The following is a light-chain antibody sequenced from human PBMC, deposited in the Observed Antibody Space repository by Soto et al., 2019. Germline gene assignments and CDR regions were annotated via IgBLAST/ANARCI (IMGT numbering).Light chain of an antibody. J-gene: IGKJ4*01. CDR2: AAS. V-gene: IGKV1-39*01. Sequence: DIQMTHSPCSLSASVGDRVTITCRASQSISSYLNWYQQKPGKAPKLLIYAASSLQSGVPSRFSGSGSGTDFTLTISSLQPEDFASYYCQQSYSTPLTVGGGTKVEIK. CDR3: QQSYSTPLT. CDR1: QSISSY.